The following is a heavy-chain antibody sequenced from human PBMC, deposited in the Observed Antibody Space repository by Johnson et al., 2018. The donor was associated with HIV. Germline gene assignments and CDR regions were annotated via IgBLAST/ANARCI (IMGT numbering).Heavy chain of an antibody. CDR1: GFTFDDYG. V-gene: IGHV3-20*04. J-gene: IGHJ3*02. Sequence: EVLLVESGGGVVRPGGSLRLSCAASGFTFDDYGMSWVRQAPWKGLEWVSALYRSGSTYYVDSVKGRFTISRDNAKNSLYLQMNSLRAEDTALYYCARERSLVRGVMPGAFDIWGQGTMVTVSS. CDR2: LYRSGST. D-gene: IGHD3-10*01. CDR3: ARERSLVRGVMPGAFDI.